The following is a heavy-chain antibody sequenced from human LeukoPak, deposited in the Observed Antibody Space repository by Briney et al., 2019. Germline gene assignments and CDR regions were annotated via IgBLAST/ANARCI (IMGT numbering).Heavy chain of an antibody. CDR3: ARATGYSYGPHYYYYYMDV. J-gene: IGHJ6*03. V-gene: IGHV3-74*01. Sequence: GGSLRLSCAASGFTFSSYWMHWVRQAPGKGLVWVSRINSDGSSTSYADSVKGRFTISRDNAKNTLYLQMNSLRAEDTAVYYCARATGYSYGPHYYYYYMDVWGEGTTVTVSS. D-gene: IGHD5-18*01. CDR2: INSDGSST. CDR1: GFTFSSYW.